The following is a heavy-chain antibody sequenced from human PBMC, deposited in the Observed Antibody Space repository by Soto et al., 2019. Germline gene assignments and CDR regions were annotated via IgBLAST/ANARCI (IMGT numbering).Heavy chain of an antibody. CDR3: ARDHSGYYFDY. J-gene: IGHJ4*02. V-gene: IGHV3-33*01. D-gene: IGHD3-3*01. CDR1: GFTFSNYG. Sequence: GGSLRLSCAASGFTFSNYGLHWVRQTPGKGLEWVAVIWYDGSHKYYGDSVKGRFAISRDDSRNTLYLQMNSLRAEDTAVYYCARDHSGYYFDYWGQGTLVTVSS. CDR2: IWYDGSHK.